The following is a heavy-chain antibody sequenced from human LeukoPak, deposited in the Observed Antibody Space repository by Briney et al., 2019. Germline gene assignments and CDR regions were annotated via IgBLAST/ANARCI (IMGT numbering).Heavy chain of an antibody. CDR2: ISGNGGST. D-gene: IGHD6-19*01. Sequence: GGSLRLSCAASGFTFTNYAMSWVRQAPGKGLERVSAISGNGGSTHYADSVKGRFTISRDNSKNTLYLQMNSLRAEDTAVYYCAKFRPITSVAGTIFHYWGQGALVTVSS. J-gene: IGHJ4*02. V-gene: IGHV3-23*01. CDR3: AKFRPITSVAGTIFHY. CDR1: GFTFTNYA.